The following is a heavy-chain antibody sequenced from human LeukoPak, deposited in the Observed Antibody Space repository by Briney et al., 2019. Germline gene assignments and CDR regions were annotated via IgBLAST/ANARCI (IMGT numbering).Heavy chain of an antibody. D-gene: IGHD4-23*01. CDR1: GFTFDDYA. CDR2: VSWNSGSI. V-gene: IGHV3-9*03. CDR3: AKAAGGKSYFDY. Sequence: GGSLRLSCAASGFTFDDYAMHWVRQAPGKGLEWVSGVSWNSGSIGYADSVKGRFTISRDNAKNSLYLQMNSLRAEDMALYYCAKAAGGKSYFDYWGQGTLVTVSS. J-gene: IGHJ4*02.